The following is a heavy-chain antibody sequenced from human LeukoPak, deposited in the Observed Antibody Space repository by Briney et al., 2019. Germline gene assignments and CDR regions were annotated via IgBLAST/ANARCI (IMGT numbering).Heavy chain of an antibody. J-gene: IGHJ2*01. V-gene: IGHV3-53*05. Sequence: GGSLRLSCAASGFAVTNTFMTWVRQAPGKGLEWVSVIHSGGTTDYAGSVKGRFTISRDKSKNTLYLQMNSLRSEDTAVYYCARAPFESYDSSGYYYDWYFDLWGRGTLVTVSS. CDR2: IHSGGTT. CDR1: GFAVTNTF. D-gene: IGHD3-22*01. CDR3: ARAPFESYDSSGYYYDWYFDL.